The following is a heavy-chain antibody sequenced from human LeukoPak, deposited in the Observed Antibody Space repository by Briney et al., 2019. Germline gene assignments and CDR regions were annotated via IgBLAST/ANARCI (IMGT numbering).Heavy chain of an antibody. V-gene: IGHV3-21*01. CDR3: ARIEQVVEEMATMRDY. CDR2: ITSSSSYK. CDR1: GFTFSSYS. J-gene: IGHJ4*02. Sequence: PGGSVRLSCAASGFTFSSYSMNWVRQAPGKGLEWVSSITSSSSYKYYADSVKGRFTISRDNSKNTLYLQMNSLRAEDTAVYYCARIEQVVEEMATMRDYWGQGTLVTVSS. D-gene: IGHD5-24*01.